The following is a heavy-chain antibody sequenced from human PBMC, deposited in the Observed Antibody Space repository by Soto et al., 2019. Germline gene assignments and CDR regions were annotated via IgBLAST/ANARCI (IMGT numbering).Heavy chain of an antibody. CDR2: IYGVDDK. CDR3: AHRHYYGSGNLGMDV. Sequence: QITLKESGPTLVKPTQTLTLTCTFSGFSLTTSGVGVGWIRQPPGKALEWLALIYGVDDKRYSPSLKSRLTITRDTSKRQVVLTMTNMDPVDTATYYCAHRHYYGSGNLGMDVWGQGTTVTVSS. CDR1: GFSLTTSGVG. J-gene: IGHJ6*02. D-gene: IGHD3-10*01. V-gene: IGHV2-5*02.